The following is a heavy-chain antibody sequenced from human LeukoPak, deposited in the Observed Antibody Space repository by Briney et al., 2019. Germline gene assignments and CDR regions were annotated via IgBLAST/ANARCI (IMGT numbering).Heavy chain of an antibody. Sequence: GGSLRLSCSASGFTFSSYGMHWVRQAPGKGLEWVAFIQSDGSNKYYADSVKGRFTISRDSSKNTLFLHMNSLRAEDTAVYYCAREVAGTFDIWGQGTMVTVSS. CDR2: IQSDGSNK. J-gene: IGHJ3*02. CDR1: GFTFSSYG. D-gene: IGHD6-13*01. CDR3: AREVAGTFDI. V-gene: IGHV3-30*02.